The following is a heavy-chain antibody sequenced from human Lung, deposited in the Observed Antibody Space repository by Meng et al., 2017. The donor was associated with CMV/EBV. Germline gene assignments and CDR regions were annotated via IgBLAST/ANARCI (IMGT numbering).Heavy chain of an antibody. J-gene: IGHJ5*02. CDR2: IHSSGST. D-gene: IGHD3-10*01. V-gene: IGHV4-31*03. CDR1: GAPSSSGGYY. Sequence: QLQRSAQGPLKPSPTLSPPCPAPGAPSSSGGYYCDWIRQHPGKGLEWIGYIHSSGSTYYNPSLRSRLTISVDTSKNQFSPKLSSVTAADTAVYYCARASYGSGSPLGESWFDPWGQGTLVTVSS. CDR3: ARASYGSGSPLGESWFDP.